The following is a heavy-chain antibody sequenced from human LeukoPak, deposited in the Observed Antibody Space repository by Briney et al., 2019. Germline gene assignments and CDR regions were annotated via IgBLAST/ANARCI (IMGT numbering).Heavy chain of an antibody. CDR3: ARPRSDTAMVTPLLDY. Sequence: GSSVKVSCKASGGTFSSYAISWVRQAPGQGLEWMGIINPSGGSTSYAQKFQGRVTMTRDTSTSTVYMELSSLRSEDTAVYYCARPRSDTAMVTPLLDYWGQGTLVTVSS. V-gene: IGHV1-46*01. J-gene: IGHJ4*02. CDR1: GGTFSSYA. D-gene: IGHD5-18*01. CDR2: INPSGGST.